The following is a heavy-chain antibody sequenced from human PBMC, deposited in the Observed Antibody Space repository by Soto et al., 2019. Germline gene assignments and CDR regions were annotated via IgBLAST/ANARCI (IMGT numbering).Heavy chain of an antibody. J-gene: IGHJ4*02. CDR2: MNPNSGNT. CDR3: ATSRGTGTTSFDY. CDR1: GYTFTSYD. V-gene: IGHV1-8*01. Sequence: ASVKVSCKASGYTFTSYDINWVRQATGQGLEWMGWMNPNSGNTGYAQKFRGRVTMTRDTSISTAYMELSSLRSEDTAVYYCATSRGTGTTSFDYWAREPWSPSPQ. D-gene: IGHD1-1*01.